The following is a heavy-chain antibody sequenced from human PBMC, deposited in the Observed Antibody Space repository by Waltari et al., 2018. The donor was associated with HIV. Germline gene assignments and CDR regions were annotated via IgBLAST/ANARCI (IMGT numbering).Heavy chain of an antibody. V-gene: IGHV3-21*02. CDR1: GFTFSFSSYT. Sequence: QLVESGGGLVKPGGSLRLSCGASGFTFSFSSYTMNWVRQGPRKGREWVASISRSSSFIYSADSVKGRFTISRDNVKNSLYLQMNSLRTEDTAVYYCAREDYSGYVGHAFDIWGQGTMVTVSS. J-gene: IGHJ3*02. CDR3: AREDYSGYVGHAFDI. D-gene: IGHD5-12*01. CDR2: ISRSSSFI.